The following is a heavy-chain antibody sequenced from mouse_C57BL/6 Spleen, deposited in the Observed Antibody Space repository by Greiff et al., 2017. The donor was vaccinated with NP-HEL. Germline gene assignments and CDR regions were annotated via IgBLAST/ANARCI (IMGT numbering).Heavy chain of an antibody. J-gene: IGHJ3*01. V-gene: IGHV1-82*01. D-gene: IGHD3-3*01. CDR1: GYAFSSSW. CDR2: IYPGDGDT. Sequence: QVQLKESGPELVKPGASVKISCKASGYAFSSSWMNWVKQRPGKGLEWIGRIYPGDGDTNYNGKFKGKATLTADKSSSTAYMQLSSLTSEDSAVYFCARWGLGFAYWGQGTLVTVSA. CDR3: ARWGLGFAY.